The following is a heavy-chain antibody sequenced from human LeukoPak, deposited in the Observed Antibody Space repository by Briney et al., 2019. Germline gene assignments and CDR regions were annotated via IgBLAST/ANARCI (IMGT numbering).Heavy chain of an antibody. V-gene: IGHV3-20*04. CDR1: GFTFDDYG. CDR2: INWNGGST. D-gene: IGHD3-22*01. CDR3: AREKGRITMITGAFDI. J-gene: IGHJ3*02. Sequence: GGSLRLSCAASGFTFDDYGMSWVRQAPGKGLEWVSGINWNGGSTGYADSVKGRFTISRDNAKNSLYLQMNSLRAEDTALYYCAREKGRITMITGAFDIWGQGTMVTVSS.